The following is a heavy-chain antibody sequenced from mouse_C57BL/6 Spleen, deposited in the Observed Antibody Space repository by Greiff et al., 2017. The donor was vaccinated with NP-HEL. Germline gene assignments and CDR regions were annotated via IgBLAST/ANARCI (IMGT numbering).Heavy chain of an antibody. CDR3: ARLTPYYFDY. J-gene: IGHJ2*01. CDR2: IRNKANGYTT. V-gene: IGHV7-3*01. CDR1: GFTFTDYY. D-gene: IGHD1-3*01. Sequence: EVKLVESGGGLVQPGGSLSLSCAASGFTFTDYYMSWVRQPPGKALEWLGFIRNKANGYTTEYSASVKGRFTISRDNSQSILYLQMNALRAEDSATYYCARLTPYYFDYWGQGTTLTVSS.